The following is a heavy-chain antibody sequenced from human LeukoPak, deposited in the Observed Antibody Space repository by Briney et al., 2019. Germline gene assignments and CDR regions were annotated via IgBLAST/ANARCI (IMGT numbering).Heavy chain of an antibody. D-gene: IGHD6-13*01. CDR1: GFTFSSYA. CDR3: AKAGSSSWYGNWFDP. V-gene: IGHV3-23*01. Sequence: QPGGSLRLSCAASGFTFSSYAMSWVRQAPGKGLEWVSAISGSGGSTYYADSVKGRFTISRDNSKNSLYLQMNSLRAEDTAVYYCAKAGSSSWYGNWFDPWGQGTLVTVSS. J-gene: IGHJ5*02. CDR2: ISGSGGST.